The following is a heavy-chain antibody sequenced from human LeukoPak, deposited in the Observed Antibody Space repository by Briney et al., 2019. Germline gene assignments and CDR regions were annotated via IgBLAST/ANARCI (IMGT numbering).Heavy chain of an antibody. D-gene: IGHD4-17*01. CDR2: IYYSGST. CDR1: GGSISSSSYY. V-gene: IGHV4-39*07. Sequence: SETLSLTCTVSGGSISSSSYYWGWIRQSPGRGLEWIGNIYYSGSTYYNPSLKSRVTISVDTSKNQFSLKLSSVTAADTAVYYCANQHDYGSFDYWGQGTLVTVSS. CDR3: ANQHDYGSFDY. J-gene: IGHJ4*02.